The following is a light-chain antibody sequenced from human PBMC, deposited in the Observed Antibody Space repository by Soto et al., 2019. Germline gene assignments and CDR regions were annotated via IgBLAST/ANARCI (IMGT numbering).Light chain of an antibody. J-gene: IGKJ4*01. CDR2: GAS. CDR3: QQYGSPLT. CDR1: QSVSSSY. Sequence: EIVLTQSPTTLSLSPGPRSTLSCRASQSVSSSYLAWYQQKPGQAPRLLIYGASSRATGIPDRFSGSGSGTDFTLTISRLEPEDFAVYYCQQYGSPLTFGGGTKVDIK. V-gene: IGKV3-20*01.